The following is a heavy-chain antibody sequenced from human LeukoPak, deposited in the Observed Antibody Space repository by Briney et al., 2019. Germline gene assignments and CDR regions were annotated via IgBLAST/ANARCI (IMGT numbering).Heavy chain of an antibody. V-gene: IGHV3-30*02. D-gene: IGHD1-26*01. CDR3: AEWELLPTADY. CDR2: ILYDGSKT. CDR1: GFTFRNYG. Sequence: GGSLRLSCAASGFTFRNYGIHWVRQAPGKGLEWVAFILYDGSKTYYADSVKGRFTISRDNSKNTLYLQMNSLRDDDTALYYCAEWELLPTADYWGQGTLVTVSS. J-gene: IGHJ4*02.